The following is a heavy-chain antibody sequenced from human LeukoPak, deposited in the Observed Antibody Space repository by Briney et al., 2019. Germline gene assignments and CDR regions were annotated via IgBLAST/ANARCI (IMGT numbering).Heavy chain of an antibody. V-gene: IGHV3-23*01. CDR2: ISASGGNP. CDR1: GFTFTTYV. J-gene: IGHJ4*02. CDR3: AKDQRGTIPYYFDY. D-gene: IGHD1-14*01. Sequence: GGSLRLSCAASGFTFTTYVMTWVRQAPGKGLEWVSGISASGGNPYYADSVKGRFTISRDNSKNTLYLQMNSLRAEDTAVYYCAKDQRGTIPYYFDYWGQGTLVTVSS.